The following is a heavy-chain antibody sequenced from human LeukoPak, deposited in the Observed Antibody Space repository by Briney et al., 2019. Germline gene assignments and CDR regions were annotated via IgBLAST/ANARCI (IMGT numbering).Heavy chain of an antibody. Sequence: SVKVSCKASGGTFSSYAISWVRQAPGQGLEWMGGIIPIFGTANYAQKFQGRVTITTDESTSKAYMELSSLRSEDTAVYYCARSPITMIVVVNYYFDYWGQGTLVTVSS. J-gene: IGHJ4*02. CDR2: IIPIFGTA. CDR3: ARSPITMIVVVNYYFDY. CDR1: GGTFSSYA. V-gene: IGHV1-69*05. D-gene: IGHD3-22*01.